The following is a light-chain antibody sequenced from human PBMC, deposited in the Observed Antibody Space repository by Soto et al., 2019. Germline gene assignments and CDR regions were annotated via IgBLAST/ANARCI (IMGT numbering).Light chain of an antibody. CDR2: DAS. CDR1: QIVTSN. Sequence: EIVMTQSPATLSVSPGERATLSCRASQIVTSNLAWYQQKPGQAPRLLIYDASTRPTGIPARFSGSGSGTEFTLTISSXQSEDFAVYYCQQYSNWPLTFGQGTKVDIK. CDR3: QQYSNWPLT. J-gene: IGKJ1*01. V-gene: IGKV3D-15*01.